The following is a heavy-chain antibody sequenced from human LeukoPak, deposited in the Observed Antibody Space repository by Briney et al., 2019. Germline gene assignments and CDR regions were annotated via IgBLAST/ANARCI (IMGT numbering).Heavy chain of an antibody. D-gene: IGHD3-3*01. J-gene: IGHJ5*02. V-gene: IGHV3-23*01. CDR3: AKVPLYYDFWSVPGWFDP. CDR2: ISGSGGST. CDR1: GFTFSSYG. Sequence: PGGSLRLSCAASGFTFSSYGMHWVRQAPGKGLEWVSAISGSGGSTYYADSVKGRFTISRDNSKNTLYLQMNSLRAEDTAVYYCAKVPLYYDFWSVPGWFDPWGQGTLVTVSS.